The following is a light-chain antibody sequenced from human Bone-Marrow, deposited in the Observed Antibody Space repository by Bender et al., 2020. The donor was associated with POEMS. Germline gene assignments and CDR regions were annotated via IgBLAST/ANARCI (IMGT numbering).Light chain of an antibody. CDR2: SSH. Sequence: QSVLTQPPSASGTPGQRVTISCSGGSSNIGAHAVNWYQHLPGTAPTLLIYSSHRRPSEVPDRFSGSRSGTSASLAISGLQSEDEADYSCAVWDDSLNGWVFGGGTKLTVL. J-gene: IGLJ3*02. CDR3: AVWDDSLNGWV. CDR1: SSNIGAHA. V-gene: IGLV1-44*01.